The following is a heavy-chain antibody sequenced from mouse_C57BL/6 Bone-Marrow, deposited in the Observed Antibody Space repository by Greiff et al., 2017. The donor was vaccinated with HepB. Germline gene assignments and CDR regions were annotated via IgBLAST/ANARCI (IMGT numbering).Heavy chain of an antibody. CDR3: VRHTDYLSSFAY. D-gene: IGHD5-5*01. Sequence: EVNVVESGGGLVQPKGSLKLSCAASGFSFNTYAMNWVRQAPGKGLEWVARIRSKSNNYATYYADSVKDRFTISRDDSESMLYLQMNNLKTEDTAMYYCVRHTDYLSSFAYWGQGTLVTVSA. J-gene: IGHJ3*01. CDR2: IRSKSNNYAT. V-gene: IGHV10-1*01. CDR1: GFSFNTYA.